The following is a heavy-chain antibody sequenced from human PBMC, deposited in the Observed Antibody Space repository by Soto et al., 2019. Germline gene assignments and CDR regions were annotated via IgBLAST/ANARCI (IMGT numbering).Heavy chain of an antibody. CDR1: GGSISSGDYY. CDR3: ARDRFGYYYGMDV. J-gene: IGHJ6*02. CDR2: IYYSGST. D-gene: IGHD3-16*01. V-gene: IGHV4-30-4*01. Sequence: PSETLSLTCTVSGGSISSGDYYWSWIRQPPGKGLEWIGYIYYSGSTYYNPSLKSRVTISVDTSKNQFSLKLSSVTAADTAVYYCARDRFGYYYGMDVWGQGTTVTVS.